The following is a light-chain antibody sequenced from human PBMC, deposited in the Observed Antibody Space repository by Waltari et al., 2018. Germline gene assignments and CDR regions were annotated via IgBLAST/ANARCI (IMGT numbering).Light chain of an antibody. Sequence: QSALTQPASVSGSPGPSITISCTATSTYVGGYNFVSWYQRHPGKAPKLIIYDVNKRPSGISDRFSGSTSDNTASLTISGLQAEDEADYYCCLDEGSHTWVFGGGTKLAVL. V-gene: IGLV2-23*02. CDR3: CLDEGSHTWV. CDR2: DVN. J-gene: IGLJ3*02. CDR1: STYVGGYNF.